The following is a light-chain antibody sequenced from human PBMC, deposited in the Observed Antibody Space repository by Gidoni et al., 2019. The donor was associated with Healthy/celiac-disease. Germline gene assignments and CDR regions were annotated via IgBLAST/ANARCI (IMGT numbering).Light chain of an antibody. CDR3: QQYNSYSYT. V-gene: IGKV1-5*03. Sequence: DIQMTQSPSTLSASVGDRVTITCRASQSISSWLAWYQQKPGKAPKLLIYKASSLESGVPSRFSSSGSGTEFPLTISSLQPDDFATYYCQQYNSYSYTFGQGTKLEIK. CDR1: QSISSW. J-gene: IGKJ2*01. CDR2: KAS.